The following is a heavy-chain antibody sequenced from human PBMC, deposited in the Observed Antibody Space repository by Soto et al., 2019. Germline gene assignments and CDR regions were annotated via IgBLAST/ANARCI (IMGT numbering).Heavy chain of an antibody. CDR1: GLTLRNHW. J-gene: IGHJ2*01. CDR2: MNTWGTAT. V-gene: IGHV3-74*01. Sequence: EVQLVESGGGLVQPGGSLRLSCAASGLTLRNHWMHWVRQTPGKGLVWVSGMNTWGTATYYADSVKGRFTISRDNAKNTLYLQMNNLTAEDTAVYYCGGVFDFWGRGTMVTVSS. CDR3: GGVFDF.